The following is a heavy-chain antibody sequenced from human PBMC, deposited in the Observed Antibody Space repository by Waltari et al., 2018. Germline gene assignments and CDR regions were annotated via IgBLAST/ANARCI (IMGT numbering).Heavy chain of an antibody. Sequence: QVQLQESGPGLVKPSETLSLTCTVSGGSISSYYWSWIRQPPGKGLEWIGYIYYSGSTNYNPSLKSRVTISVDTSKNQFSLKLSSVTAADTAVYYCARVDCSGGSCYYDYYYMDVWGKGTTVTVSS. V-gene: IGHV4-59*01. CDR1: GGSISSYY. D-gene: IGHD2-15*01. CDR3: ARVDCSGGSCYYDYYYMDV. J-gene: IGHJ6*03. CDR2: IYYSGST.